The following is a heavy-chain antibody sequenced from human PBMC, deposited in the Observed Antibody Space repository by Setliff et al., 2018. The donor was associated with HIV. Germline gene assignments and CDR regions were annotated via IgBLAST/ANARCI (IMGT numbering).Heavy chain of an antibody. J-gene: IGHJ6*03. CDR1: GYSFTSYW. CDR3: ARDGGPGRAWGDYSYYYTMDV. CDR2: INVGNGNT. Sequence: GESLKIYCKGSGYSFTSYWIGWVRQMPGKGLELMGWINVGNGNTKYSEKFQGRVTITRDTSATTAYMGLNSLRSEDTALYYCARDGGPGRAWGDYSYYYTMDVWRKGTRVTVSS. V-gene: IGHV1-3*01. D-gene: IGHD7-27*01.